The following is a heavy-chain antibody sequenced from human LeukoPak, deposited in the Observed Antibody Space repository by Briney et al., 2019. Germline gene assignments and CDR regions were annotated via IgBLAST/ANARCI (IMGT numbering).Heavy chain of an antibody. CDR1: GFMFSDYY. CDR2: ISSSGRTI. J-gene: IGHJ6*02. Sequence: PGGSLRLSCAASGFMFSDYYIFWIRQAPGKGLGWVSYISSSGRTIYYADSVKGRFTVSRDNAKNSLDVQMNSLRAEDTAVYYCARGSRPTTSFQYYYYGMDVWGQGTTVTVSS. CDR3: ARGSRPTTSFQYYYYGMDV. V-gene: IGHV3-11*01. D-gene: IGHD4-11*01.